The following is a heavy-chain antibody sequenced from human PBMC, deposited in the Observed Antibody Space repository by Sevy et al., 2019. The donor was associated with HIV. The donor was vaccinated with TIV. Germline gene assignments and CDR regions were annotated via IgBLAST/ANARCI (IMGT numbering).Heavy chain of an antibody. D-gene: IGHD3-22*01. J-gene: IGHJ5*02. CDR1: GFTFTTYD. CDR2: ISSSANDI. Sequence: GGSLILSCAASGFTFTTYDMTWVRHAPGKGLEWISYISSSANDIKYADSVKGRFTISRDNARNSLYLAMSSLRAEDTAVYYCAREGLGGFYSSLDRWGQGTLVTVSS. V-gene: IGHV3-48*03. CDR3: AREGLGGFYSSLDR.